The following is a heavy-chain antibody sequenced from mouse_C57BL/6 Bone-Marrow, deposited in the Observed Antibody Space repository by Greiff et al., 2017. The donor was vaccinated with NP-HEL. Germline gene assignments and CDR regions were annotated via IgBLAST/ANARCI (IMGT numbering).Heavy chain of an antibody. D-gene: IGHD2-2*01. J-gene: IGHJ2*01. CDR1: GYTFTEYT. Sequence: VKLQQSGAELVKPGASVKLSCKASGYTFTEYTIHWVKQRSGQGLEWIGWFYPGSGSIKYNEKFKDKATLTADKSFSTSYIELSRYTSEDSAVYLCERHRFMVSAAFGNWGQSTTRTVSS. V-gene: IGHV1-62-2*01. CDR2: FYPGSGSI. CDR3: ERHRFMVSAAFGN.